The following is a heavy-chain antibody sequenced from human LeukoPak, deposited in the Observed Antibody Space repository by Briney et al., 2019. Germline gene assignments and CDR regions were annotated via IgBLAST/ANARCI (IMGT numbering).Heavy chain of an antibody. V-gene: IGHV4-34*01. J-gene: IGHJ6*03. D-gene: IGHD6-19*01. CDR1: GASLSSYY. CDR2: INHSGST. CDR3: ARRKYSSGWYGRYYYYYMDV. Sequence: SETLSLTCTVSGASLSSYYWSWIRQPPGKGLEWIGEINHSGSTNYNPSLKSRVTISVDTSKNQFSLKLSSVTAADTAVYYCARRKYSSGWYGRYYYYYMDVWGKGTTVTISS.